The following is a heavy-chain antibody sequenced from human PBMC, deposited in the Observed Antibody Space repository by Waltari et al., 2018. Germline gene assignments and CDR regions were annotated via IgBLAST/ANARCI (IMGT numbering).Heavy chain of an antibody. Sequence: QVQLQESGPGLLKPSETLSLTCTVSGDSIRNYYWSWIRQPPGKGLEWIGNIYYTGSTNYNPSRKSRVTISLDTSKNQFSLKLSSVTAADTAVYYCAREASLAPGAFHFWGQGTMVTVSS. D-gene: IGHD2-15*01. J-gene: IGHJ3*01. CDR3: AREASLAPGAFHF. CDR2: IYYTGST. CDR1: GDSIRNYY. V-gene: IGHV4-59*01.